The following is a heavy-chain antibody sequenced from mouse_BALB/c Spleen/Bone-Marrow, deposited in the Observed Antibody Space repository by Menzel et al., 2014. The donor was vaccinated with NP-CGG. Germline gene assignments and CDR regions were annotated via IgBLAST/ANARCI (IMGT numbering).Heavy chain of an antibody. CDR1: GYTFSSXW. Sequence: QVQLQQSGAELMKPGASVKISCKTTGYTFSSXWXEWVXQRPXXGXXWXXXILRGSGSTNYNEKFKGKATFTVDTPSNTAYMQLSSLTSEDSAVYYCASFYGRFAYWGQGTLVTVSA. CDR3: ASFYGRFAY. CDR2: ILRGSGST. D-gene: IGHD1-1*02. V-gene: IGHV1-9*01. J-gene: IGHJ3*01.